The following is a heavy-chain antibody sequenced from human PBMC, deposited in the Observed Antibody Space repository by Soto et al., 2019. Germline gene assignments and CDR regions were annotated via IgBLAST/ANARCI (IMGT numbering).Heavy chain of an antibody. CDR3: AAASRITIFRVIIAPHYGMEV. CDR2: IVVGSGNT. V-gene: IGHV1-58*01. Sequence: ASVKVSCKASGFTFTSSAVKWVRKDRGQRLEWIGWIVVGSGNTNYAQKFQERPTITRDMSKSTAYMELSSLRSEDTAVYYCAAASRITIFRVIIAPHYGMEVWGQGTTVTVSS. CDR1: GFTFTSSA. J-gene: IGHJ6*02. D-gene: IGHD3-3*01.